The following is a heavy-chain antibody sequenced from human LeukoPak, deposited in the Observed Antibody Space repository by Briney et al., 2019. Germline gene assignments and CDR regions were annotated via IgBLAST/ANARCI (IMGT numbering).Heavy chain of an antibody. D-gene: IGHD2-2*02. Sequence: ASVKVSCKVSGYTLTELSMHWVRQAPGKGLEWMGGFDPEDGETIYAQKFQGRVTMTEDTSTDTAYMELSSLRSEDAAVYYCATDRLLYPPTGAFDIWGQGIMVTVSS. CDR3: ATDRLLYPPTGAFDI. CDR1: GYTLTELS. CDR2: FDPEDGET. J-gene: IGHJ3*02. V-gene: IGHV1-24*01.